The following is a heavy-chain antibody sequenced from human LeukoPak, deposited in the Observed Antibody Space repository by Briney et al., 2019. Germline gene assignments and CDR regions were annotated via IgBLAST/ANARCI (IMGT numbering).Heavy chain of an antibody. Sequence: PGGSLGLSCAASGFTFSSYEMNWVRQAPGKGLEWVSYISSRGTTTYYADSVKGRFTISRDNAKNSLYLQMNSLRAEDTALYYCAGGYSYGSRYYYYMDVWGKGTTVTVSS. V-gene: IGHV3-48*03. D-gene: IGHD5-18*01. J-gene: IGHJ6*03. CDR3: AGGYSYGSRYYYYMDV. CDR1: GFTFSSYE. CDR2: ISSRGTTT.